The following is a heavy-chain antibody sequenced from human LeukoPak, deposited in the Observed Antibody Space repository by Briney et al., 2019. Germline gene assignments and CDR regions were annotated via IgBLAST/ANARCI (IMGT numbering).Heavy chain of an antibody. V-gene: IGHV1-69*16. D-gene: IGHD1-26*01. CDR1: GGTFSSYT. CDR2: IIPILGIA. J-gene: IGHJ6*03. CDR3: ARAHQWELRIGYYYMDV. Sequence: SVKVSCKASGGTFSSYTISWVRQAPGQGLEWMGRIIPILGIANYAQKFQGRVTITTDESTSTAYMELSSLRSEDTAVCYCARAHQWELRIGYYYMDVWGKGTTVTVSS.